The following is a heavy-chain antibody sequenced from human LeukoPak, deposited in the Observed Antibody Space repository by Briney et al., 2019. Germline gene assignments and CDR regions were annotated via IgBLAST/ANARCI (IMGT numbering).Heavy chain of an antibody. CDR2: IRSEPNSYAT. CDR1: GFTFSGST. CDR3: ATPLDYYDSSGYHQGGD. V-gene: IGHV3-73*01. D-gene: IGHD3-22*01. Sequence: GGSLRLSCAASGFTFSGSTMHWVRQASGKGLEWVGRIRSEPNSYATAYAASVKGRFTISRDDSKNTAYLQMNSLRAEDTAVYYCATPLDYYDSSGYHQGGDWGQGTLVTVSS. J-gene: IGHJ4*02.